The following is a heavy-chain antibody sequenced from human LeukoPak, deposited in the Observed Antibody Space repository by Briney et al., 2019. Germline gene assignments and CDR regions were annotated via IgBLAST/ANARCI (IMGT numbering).Heavy chain of an antibody. J-gene: IGHJ4*02. V-gene: IGHV4-61*02. D-gene: IGHD3-22*01. CDR2: IYTSGST. CDR3: ARGSSYDSSGYQY. CDR1: GGSISSGSYY. Sequence: PSETLSLTCTVSGGSISSGSYYWSWIRQPAGKGLEWIGRIYTSGSTNYNPSLKSRVTISVGTSKNQFSLKLSSVTAADTAVYYCARGSSYDSSGYQYWGQGTLVTVSS.